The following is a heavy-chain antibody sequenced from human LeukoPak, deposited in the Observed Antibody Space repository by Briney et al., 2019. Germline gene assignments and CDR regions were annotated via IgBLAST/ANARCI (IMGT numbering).Heavy chain of an antibody. J-gene: IGHJ4*02. V-gene: IGHV3-33*01. D-gene: IGHD4-17*01. CDR1: GFTFNPYG. CDR2: IWFDGSDE. CDR3: ARDGAPRTRLRGLPSAIDY. Sequence: GRSLRPSCAVSGFTFNPYGMHWHRQAPGKGREGVADIWFDGSDEYYANSVKGRFTVSRDNSKSTLYLEMNSLRAEDTAVYYCARDGAPRTRLRGLPSAIDYWGQGTLVTVSS.